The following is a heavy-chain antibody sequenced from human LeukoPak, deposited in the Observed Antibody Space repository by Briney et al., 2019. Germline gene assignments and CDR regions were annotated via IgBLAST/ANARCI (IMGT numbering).Heavy chain of an antibody. CDR1: GFTFSSYW. V-gene: IGHV3-7*01. CDR3: ARDKVVGATHFDY. J-gene: IGHJ4*02. D-gene: IGHD1-26*01. CDR2: IKQDGGEI. Sequence: GGSLRLSCAASGFTFSSYWMSWVRQAPGKGLEWVANIKQDGGEIYYVDSVKGRFTISRDDAKNSLSLQMNSLRAEDTAVYYCARDKVVGATHFDYWGQGTLVTVSS.